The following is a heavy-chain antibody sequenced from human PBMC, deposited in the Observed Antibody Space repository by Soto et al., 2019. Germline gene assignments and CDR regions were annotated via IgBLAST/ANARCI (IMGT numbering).Heavy chain of an antibody. D-gene: IGHD4-17*01. CDR2: ISAYNANT. J-gene: IGHJ3*02. CDR3: AREGRSACDI. CDR1: GYTFTSFG. Sequence: QVQLVQSGTEVKKPGASVKVSCKASGYTFTSFGISWVRQAPGQGLEWRGWISAYNANTKYAQKLQGRVTMTADTTTSTASMELRSVRSDDTALYYCAREGRSACDIRGQGTMVTVSS. V-gene: IGHV1-18*01.